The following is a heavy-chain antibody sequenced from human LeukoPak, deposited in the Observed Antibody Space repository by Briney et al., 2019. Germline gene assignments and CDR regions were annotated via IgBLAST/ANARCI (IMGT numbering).Heavy chain of an antibody. J-gene: IGHJ4*02. CDR1: GFTFSSYG. V-gene: IGHV3-33*01. Sequence: GGSLRLSCAASGFTFSSYGMHWVRQAPGKGLEWVAVIWYDGSNKYYADSVKGRFTISRDNSKNTLYLQMNSLRAEDTAVYYCAREAPGWFGELSGYFDYWGQGTLVTVSS. CDR2: IWYDGSNK. CDR3: AREAPGWFGELSGYFDY. D-gene: IGHD3-10*01.